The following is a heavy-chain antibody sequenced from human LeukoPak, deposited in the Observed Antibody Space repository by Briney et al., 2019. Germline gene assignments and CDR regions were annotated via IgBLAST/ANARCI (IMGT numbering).Heavy chain of an antibody. CDR2: IYYSGST. CDR1: GGSISSSSYY. J-gene: IGHJ5*02. D-gene: IGHD3-16*02. V-gene: IGHV4-39*07. CDR3: ARDLGYDYVWGSYRGGNWFDP. Sequence: SETLSLTCTVSGGSISSSSYYWGWIRQPPGKGLEWIGSIYYSGSTYYNPSLKSRVTISVDTSKNQFSLKLSSVTAADTAVYYCARDLGYDYVWGSYRGGNWFDPWGQGTLVTVSS.